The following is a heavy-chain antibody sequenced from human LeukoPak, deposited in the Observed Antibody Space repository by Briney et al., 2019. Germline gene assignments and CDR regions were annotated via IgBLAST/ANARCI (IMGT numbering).Heavy chain of an antibody. CDR1: GVSISSSSYY. D-gene: IGHD5-24*01. CDR2: IYSSGST. CDR3: ARGRSGRWLQFGGGMDV. Sequence: SETLSLTCTVSGVSISSSSYYWGWIRQPPGKGLEWIGSIYSSGSTFYSPSLKSRVTISVDTSKNQFSLKLSSVTAADTAVYYCARGRSGRWLQFGGGMDVWGQGTTVIVSS. J-gene: IGHJ6*02. V-gene: IGHV4-39*01.